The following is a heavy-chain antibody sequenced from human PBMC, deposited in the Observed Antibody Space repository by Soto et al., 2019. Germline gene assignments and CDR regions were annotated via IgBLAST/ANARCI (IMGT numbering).Heavy chain of an antibody. CDR1: GGSFSDYY. CDR2: INHSGST. CDR3: GGITVPD. V-gene: IGHV4-34*01. D-gene: IGHD6-19*01. Sequence: QVQLQQWGAGLLKPSETLSLTCAVYGGSFSDYYWSWIRQPPGKGLEWIGEINHSGSTNYNPFLKSRVTISVDTSKNQISLKLSSVTAADTAVYYCGGITVPDWGQGTLVTVSS. J-gene: IGHJ4*02.